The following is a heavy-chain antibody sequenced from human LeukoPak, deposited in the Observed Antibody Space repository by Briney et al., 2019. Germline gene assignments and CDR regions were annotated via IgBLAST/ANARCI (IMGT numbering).Heavy chain of an antibody. D-gene: IGHD6-13*01. Sequence: GRSLRLSCAASGFTFSSYAMHWVRQAPGKGLEWVALISYDGSNKYYADSVKGRFTISRDNSKNTLYLQMNCLRAEDTAVYYCAKGTRGAAARASAFDIWGQGTMVTVSS. CDR3: AKGTRGAAARASAFDI. CDR1: GFTFSSYA. CDR2: ISYDGSNK. V-gene: IGHV3-30*04. J-gene: IGHJ3*02.